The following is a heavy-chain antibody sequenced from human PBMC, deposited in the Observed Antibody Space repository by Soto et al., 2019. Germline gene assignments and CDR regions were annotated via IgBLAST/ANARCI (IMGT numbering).Heavy chain of an antibody. Sequence: SQTLSLTCAISGDSVSRNGVAWNWIRQSPSRGLEWLGRTYYRSKWSSDYAVSLKSRITINPDTSKSQVSLKLSSVTAADTAVYYCAREGGRSSSWLFDYWGQGTLVTVTS. V-gene: IGHV6-1*01. D-gene: IGHD6-13*01. J-gene: IGHJ4*02. CDR3: AREGGRSSSWLFDY. CDR1: GDSVSRNGVA. CDR2: TYYRSKWSS.